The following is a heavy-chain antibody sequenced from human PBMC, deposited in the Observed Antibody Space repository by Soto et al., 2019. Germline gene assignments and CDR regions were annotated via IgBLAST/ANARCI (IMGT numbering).Heavy chain of an antibody. CDR1: GGSISSSSYY. Sequence: SETLSLTCTVSGGSISSSSYYWGWIRQPPGKGLEWIGSIYYSGSTYYNPSLKSRVTISVDTSKNQFSLKLSSVTAADTAVYYCAVRRNYGDYVDYWGQGTLVTVSS. J-gene: IGHJ4*02. V-gene: IGHV4-39*01. CDR3: AVRRNYGDYVDY. CDR2: IYYSGST. D-gene: IGHD4-17*01.